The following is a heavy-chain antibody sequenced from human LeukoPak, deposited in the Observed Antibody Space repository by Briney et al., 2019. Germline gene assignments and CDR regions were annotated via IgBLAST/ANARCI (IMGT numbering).Heavy chain of an antibody. V-gene: IGHV3-15*01. CDR2: IKNKTDGGTT. CDR1: GFTFSNAW. Sequence: PGGSLRLSCAASGFTFSNAWMSWVRQAPGKGLEWVGRIKNKTDGGTTDYAAPVKGRFTISRDDSKNTLYLRMNSLKTEDTAVYYCTTDFVVVVNWGQGTLVTVSS. CDR3: TTDFVVVVN. J-gene: IGHJ4*02. D-gene: IGHD2-15*01.